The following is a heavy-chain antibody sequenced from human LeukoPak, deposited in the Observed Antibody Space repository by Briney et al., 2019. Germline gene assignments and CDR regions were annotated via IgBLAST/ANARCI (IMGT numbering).Heavy chain of an antibody. CDR3: ARVHGGPVRGVIIDY. D-gene: IGHD3-10*01. J-gene: IGHJ4*02. CDR2: IYYSGST. V-gene: IGHV4-31*03. Sequence: SETLSLACTVSGGSISSGGYYWSWIRQHPGKGLEWIGYIYYSGSTYYNPSLKSRVTIPVDTSKNQFSLKLSSVTAADTAVYYCARVHGGPVRGVIIDYWGQGTLVTVSS. CDR1: GGSISSGGYY.